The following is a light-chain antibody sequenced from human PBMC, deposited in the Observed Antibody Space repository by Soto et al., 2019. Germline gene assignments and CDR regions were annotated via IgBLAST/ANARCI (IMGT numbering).Light chain of an antibody. CDR2: STS. CDR1: HEISTY. CDR3: QQGYSTPYT. V-gene: IGKV1-39*01. J-gene: IGKJ2*01. Sequence: DIQMTQSPSSVSAAVGARVTITCRASHEISTYLNWYQQKPGKAPRLLIYSTSKLLTGVPSRFSGSESGSVFTLTVSSLQPEDFATYVCQQGYSTPYTFGQGTKLEI.